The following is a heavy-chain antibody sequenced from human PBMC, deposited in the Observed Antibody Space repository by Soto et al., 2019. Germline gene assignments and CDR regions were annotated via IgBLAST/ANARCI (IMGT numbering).Heavy chain of an antibody. V-gene: IGHV3-48*01. CDR1: GFTLGGFG. Sequence: EVQLVESGGGLVQPGGSLRLSCVVSGFTLGGFGMNWVRQAPGKGLEWVSYISDSGSHMYYADSVKGRFTISRDSAKNLLYLQMNSLRVEDTAVYYCAPQGVGATGYLYWGQGTLVTVSS. D-gene: IGHD1-26*01. CDR2: ISDSGSHM. J-gene: IGHJ4*02. CDR3: APQGVGATGYLY.